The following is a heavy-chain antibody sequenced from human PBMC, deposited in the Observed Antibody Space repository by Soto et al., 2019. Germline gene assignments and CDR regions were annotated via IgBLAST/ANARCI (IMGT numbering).Heavy chain of an antibody. Sequence: GGSLSLSCAASGFSFSSYAMHWVRQAPGKGLEWVAVISHDGSNKYYADSVKGRFTISRDNSKNTLCLQMNSLRAEDTAVYYCARDQGMDNWNFYYGMDVWGQGTTVTVSS. J-gene: IGHJ6*02. D-gene: IGHD1-20*01. CDR2: ISHDGSNK. V-gene: IGHV3-30-3*01. CDR1: GFSFSSYA. CDR3: ARDQGMDNWNFYYGMDV.